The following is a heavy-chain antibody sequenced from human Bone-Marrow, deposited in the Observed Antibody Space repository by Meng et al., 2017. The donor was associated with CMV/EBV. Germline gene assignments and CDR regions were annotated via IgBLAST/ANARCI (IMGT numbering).Heavy chain of an antibody. CDR2: IIPIFGTA. J-gene: IGHJ4*02. D-gene: IGHD1-26*01. CDR1: GGTFSSYA. CDR3: AREGDLVGANSE. Sequence: SVKVSCKASGGTFSSYAISWVRQAPGQGLEWMGGIIPIFGTANYAQKFQGRVTITTDESTSTAYMELSSLRSEDTAVYYCAREGDLVGANSEWGQGTLVTVSS. V-gene: IGHV1-69*05.